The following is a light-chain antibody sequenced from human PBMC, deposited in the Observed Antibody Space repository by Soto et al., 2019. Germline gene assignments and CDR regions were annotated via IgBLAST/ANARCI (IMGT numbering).Light chain of an antibody. CDR3: QQYGTSPYT. Sequence: EVVLTQSPGTLSLSPGERATLSCRASQSVSSNFLAWYQQRPGQAPRLLIYGASNRATGIPDRFSGSGSGTDFTLSISRLEPEDFAVYYCQQYGTSPYTFGQGTKVDIK. J-gene: IGKJ2*01. CDR1: QSVSSNF. CDR2: GAS. V-gene: IGKV3-20*01.